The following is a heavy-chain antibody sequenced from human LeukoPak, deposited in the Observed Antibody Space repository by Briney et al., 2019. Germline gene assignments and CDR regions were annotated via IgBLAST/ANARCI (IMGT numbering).Heavy chain of an antibody. D-gene: IGHD6-19*01. CDR2: INSDGTDT. V-gene: IGHV3-74*01. J-gene: IGHJ4*02. Sequence: GGSLRLSCAASGFTFSNYWMHWVRQAPGKGLVWVSRINSDGTDTSYADSVKGRFTISRDNAKNTLYLEMNSLRADDTAVYYCARDRDSSGWYEGFDYWGQGTLVTVSS. CDR1: GFTFSNYW. CDR3: ARDRDSSGWYEGFDY.